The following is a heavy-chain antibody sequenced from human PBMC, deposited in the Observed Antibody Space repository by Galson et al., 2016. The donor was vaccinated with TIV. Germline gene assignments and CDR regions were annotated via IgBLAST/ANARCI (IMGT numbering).Heavy chain of an antibody. CDR2: IWFDGSEK. V-gene: IGHV3-33*01. J-gene: IGHJ4*02. CDR1: GFSFGTYG. Sequence: SLRLSCAASGFSFGTYGMHWVRQAPGKGLEWVAIIWFDGSEKHYADSVKGRFTISRDNSKKTLYLQLSSLRAEDMAVYYCARELRCDTTSCNSLFDYWGQGTLVTVSS. CDR3: ARELRCDTTSCNSLFDY. D-gene: IGHD2-2*01.